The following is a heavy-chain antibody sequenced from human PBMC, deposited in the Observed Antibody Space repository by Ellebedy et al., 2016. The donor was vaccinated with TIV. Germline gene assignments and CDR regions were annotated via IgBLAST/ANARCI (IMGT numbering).Heavy chain of an antibody. V-gene: IGHV3-33*07. CDR1: GFTFNRYA. D-gene: IGHD5-24*01. CDR3: ARDLDGYGRGY. J-gene: IGHJ4*02. CDR2: IWYDGSHK. Sequence: PGGSLRLSCAASGFTFNRYAMYWVRQAPGKGLDWVAVIWYDGSHKYYADSVKGRFTIARDNSKNTLYLQMNSLRAEDTAVYYCARDLDGYGRGYWGQGTLVTVSS.